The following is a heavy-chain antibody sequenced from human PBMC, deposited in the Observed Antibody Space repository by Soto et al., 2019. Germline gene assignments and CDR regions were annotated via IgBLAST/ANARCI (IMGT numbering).Heavy chain of an antibody. V-gene: IGHV1-69*13. CDR3: ARSRPLVGTASFDY. Sequence: SVKVSCKASGGTFSCYAFSWVRQAPGQGLEWMGGVIPIFDTINYAQKFQGRVTIFADESTSTAYMELGSLRSDDTAVYYCARSRPLVGTASFDYWG. CDR2: VIPIFDTI. J-gene: IGHJ4*01. D-gene: IGHD1-26*01. CDR1: GGTFSCYA.